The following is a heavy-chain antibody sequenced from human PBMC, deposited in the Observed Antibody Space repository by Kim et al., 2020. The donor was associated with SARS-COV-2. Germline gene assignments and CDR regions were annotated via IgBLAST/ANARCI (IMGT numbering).Heavy chain of an antibody. D-gene: IGHD3-3*01. CDR3: TRDRFFEQWPRGGAFDS. CDR2: VRSDVFSGTT. J-gene: IGHJ3*02. CDR1: GFTFGDFT. V-gene: IGHV3-49*04. Sequence: GGSLRLSCSGSGFTFGDFTINWVRQAPGRGLEWLGLVRSDVFSGTTEYAASVKGRFSISRDESKSIAYLQMNSLETEDTAVYYCTRDRFFEQWPRGGAFDSWGEGTMVTVSS.